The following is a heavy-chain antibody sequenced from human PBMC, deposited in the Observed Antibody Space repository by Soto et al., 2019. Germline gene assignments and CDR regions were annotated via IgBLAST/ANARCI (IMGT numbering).Heavy chain of an antibody. J-gene: IGHJ4*02. CDR1: GMTFSSYG. V-gene: IGHV3-33*01. Sequence: PGGSLRLSCAASGMTFSSYGMHWVRQAPGKGLEWVAIIWYDESNKYYGDSVKGRFTISRGNSKNTLYLQMNSLRAEDTAVYYCAREKYLLAEGLAPLYYFDYWGQGTLVTVSS. CDR2: IWYDESNK. D-gene: IGHD2-2*01. CDR3: AREKYLLAEGLAPLYYFDY.